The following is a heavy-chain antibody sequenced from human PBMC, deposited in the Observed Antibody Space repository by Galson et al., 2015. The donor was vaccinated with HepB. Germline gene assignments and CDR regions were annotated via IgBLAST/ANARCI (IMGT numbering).Heavy chain of an antibody. J-gene: IGHJ6*02. Sequence: LSLTCTVSGVSISNYYWSWIRQPPGKGLEWIGYIYYSGNTNYNPSLKSRVTISLDTSKNKFSLKLSSVTAADTAVYYGASSLVVPAGIGYYYYGMDVWGQGTTVTVSS. D-gene: IGHD2-2*01. CDR2: IYYSGNT. V-gene: IGHV4-59*08. CDR3: ASSLVVPAGIGYYYYGMDV. CDR1: GVSISNYY.